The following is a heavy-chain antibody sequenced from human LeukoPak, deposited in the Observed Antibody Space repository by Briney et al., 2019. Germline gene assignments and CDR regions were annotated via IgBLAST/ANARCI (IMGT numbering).Heavy chain of an antibody. CDR1: GFTFSSNW. CDR3: VRDLGGRSGH. V-gene: IGHV3-74*01. Sequence: GGSLRLSCAASGFTFSSNWMHWVRQAPGKGLAWVSRINEDGSTTNYADSVKGRSTIFRDNAKNTLYLQMNSLRAEDTAVYYCVRDLGGRSGHWGQGTLVTVSS. J-gene: IGHJ4*02. CDR2: INEDGSTT. D-gene: IGHD1-26*01.